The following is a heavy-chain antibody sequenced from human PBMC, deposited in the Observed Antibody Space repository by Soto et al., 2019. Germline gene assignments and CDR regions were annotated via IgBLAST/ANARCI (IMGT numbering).Heavy chain of an antibody. D-gene: IGHD3-22*01. CDR3: ASGINYYDSSGYYAWGAFDI. CDR1: GGSISSGGYY. Sequence: PSETLSLTCTVSGGSISSGGYYWSWIRQHPGKGLEWIGYIYYSGSTYYNPSLKSRVTISVDTSKNQFSLKLSSVTAADTAVYYCASGINYYDSSGYYAWGAFDIWGQGTMVTVS. CDR2: IYYSGST. V-gene: IGHV4-31*03. J-gene: IGHJ3*02.